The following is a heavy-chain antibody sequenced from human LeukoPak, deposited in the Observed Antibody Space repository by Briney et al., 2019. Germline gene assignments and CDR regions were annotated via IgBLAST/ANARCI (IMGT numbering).Heavy chain of an antibody. CDR3: ARSASYYEILTGYYPNYFDH. Sequence: SQTLSLTCTASGGSISSGNYYWSWIRQPAGKGLEWIVRVYTSASTKYNPSLKSRVTISVDTSKNQLSLKLSSVNAADTAVYYCARSASYYEILTGYYPNYFDHWGQGTLVTVSS. CDR2: VYTSAST. D-gene: IGHD3-9*01. V-gene: IGHV4-61*02. J-gene: IGHJ4*02. CDR1: GGSISSGNYY.